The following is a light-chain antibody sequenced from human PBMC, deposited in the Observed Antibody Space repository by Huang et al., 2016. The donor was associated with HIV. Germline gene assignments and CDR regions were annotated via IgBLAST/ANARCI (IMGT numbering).Light chain of an antibody. CDR1: QTVNNF. J-gene: IGKJ5*01. CDR2: GAS. Sequence: DIQVTQSPSSLSASLGDRITITCRASQTVNNFLNWDQQRPGKAPKLLIYGASTLQSGIPSRFSGFGSGTVFTLTINGLQTDDFATYYCQQSFTTPGTFGQGTRLDI. V-gene: IGKV1-39*01. CDR3: QQSFTTPGT.